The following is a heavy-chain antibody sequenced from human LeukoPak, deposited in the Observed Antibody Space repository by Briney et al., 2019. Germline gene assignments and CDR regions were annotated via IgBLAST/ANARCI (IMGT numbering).Heavy chain of an antibody. J-gene: IGHJ4*02. CDR3: AKGRYQLLSLYYFDS. V-gene: IGHV3-23*01. CDR1: GFTFSSYA. D-gene: IGHD2-2*01. CDR2: ISGSGGST. Sequence: GGSLRLSCAASGFTFSSYAMSWVRQAPGKGLEWVSAISGSGGSTYYADSVKGRFTISRDNSKTTLYLQMNSLRADDTAIYYCAKGRYQLLSLYYFDSWGQGTLVTVSS.